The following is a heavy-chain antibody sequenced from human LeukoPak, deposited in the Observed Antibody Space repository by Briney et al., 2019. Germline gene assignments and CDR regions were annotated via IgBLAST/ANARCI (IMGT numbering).Heavy chain of an antibody. J-gene: IGHJ4*02. D-gene: IGHD6-6*01. CDR3: ASQYDSSSAGR. CDR2: IRYDGSKE. Sequence: PGRSLRLSCVASGFTFRSYGMHWVRQAPGKGLEWVAVIRYDGSKEFYADSVKGRFTISRDNSKNTVYLQMNSLRVEDTAVYYCASQYDSSSAGRWGQGTLVTVSS. CDR1: GFTFRSYG. V-gene: IGHV3-33*01.